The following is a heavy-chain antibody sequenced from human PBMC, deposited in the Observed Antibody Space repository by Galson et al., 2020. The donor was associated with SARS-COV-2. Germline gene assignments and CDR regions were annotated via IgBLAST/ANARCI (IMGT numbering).Heavy chain of an antibody. CDR2: IYHNENT. V-gene: IGHV4-59*01. D-gene: IGHD5-18*01. CDR1: GDSIRNYY. CDR3: ARDRGQQWLYYFDL. Sequence: SETLSLTCTVSGDSIRNYYWSWIRQSPAKGLEWIGYIYHNENTKSNPSLAGRVTMSLETSQNKFSLRLTSVTTADTAVYYCARDRGQQWLYYFDLWGQGTLVTVSS. J-gene: IGHJ4*02.